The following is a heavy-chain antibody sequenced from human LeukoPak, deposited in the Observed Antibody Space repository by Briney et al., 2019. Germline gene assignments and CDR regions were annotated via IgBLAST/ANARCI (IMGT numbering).Heavy chain of an antibody. J-gene: IGHJ4*02. Sequence: PSETLSLTCSVSGGSITSSSDYWGWIRQPPGKGLEWIANIYYSGTTYYNPSLKSRVTISIDTSKNQSSLKLTSVTAADTAVYYCARGGSEADYSGGRDYWGQGTLVTVSS. D-gene: IGHD2-15*01. CDR3: ARGGSEADYSGGRDY. CDR2: IYYSGTT. CDR1: GGSITSSSDY. V-gene: IGHV4-39*07.